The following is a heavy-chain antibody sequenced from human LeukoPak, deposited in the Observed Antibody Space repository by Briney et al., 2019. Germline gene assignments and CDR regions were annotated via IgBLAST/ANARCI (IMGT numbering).Heavy chain of an antibody. V-gene: IGHV4-30-4*01. Sequence: SETLSLTCTVSGGSISSGDYYWSWIRQPPGKGLEWIGYIYYSGSTYYNPSLKSRVTISVDTSKNQFSLKLSSVTAADTAVYYYAREYSGYDSRDYWGQGTLVTVSS. CDR1: GGSISSGDYY. CDR3: AREYSGYDSRDY. D-gene: IGHD5-12*01. J-gene: IGHJ4*02. CDR2: IYYSGST.